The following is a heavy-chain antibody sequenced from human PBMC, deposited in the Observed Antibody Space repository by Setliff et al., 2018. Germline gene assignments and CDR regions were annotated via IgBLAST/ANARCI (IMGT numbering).Heavy chain of an antibody. V-gene: IGHV4-59*11. CDR2: ISHSGNS. J-gene: IGHJ3*02. CDR3: ARHNYFMIFGVDDAFDI. CDR1: GGSISNHY. D-gene: IGHD3-3*01. Sequence: SETLSLTCTVSGGSISNHYWSWIRQPPGKGLVWLGHISHSGNSNSNPSLSSRVTISVDTSKNQFSLKMSSVTAADTAVYYCARHNYFMIFGVDDAFDIWGQGTTGT.